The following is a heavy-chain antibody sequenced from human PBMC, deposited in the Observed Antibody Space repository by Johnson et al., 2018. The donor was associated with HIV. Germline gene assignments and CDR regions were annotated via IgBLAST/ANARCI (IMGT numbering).Heavy chain of an antibody. CDR1: RFTFSNYA. J-gene: IGHJ3*02. D-gene: IGHD4-23*01. Sequence: VQLVESGGGVVQPGKSLRLSCSASRFTFSNYAMNWVRQAPGKGLEWVAIIAYDGSNKNYADSVTGRVTVSRDNSKNTLYVEMNSLRVEDTAVYYCAKGGRMTTVVTPGDAFDIWGQGTKVTVSS. CDR2: IAYDGSNK. CDR3: AKGGRMTTVVTPGDAFDI. V-gene: IGHV3-30*18.